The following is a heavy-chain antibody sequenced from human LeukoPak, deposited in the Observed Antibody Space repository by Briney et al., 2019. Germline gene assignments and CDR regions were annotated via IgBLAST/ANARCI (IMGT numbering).Heavy chain of an antibody. CDR3: ARSDYYDNLDY. Sequence: GGSLRLSCAASGFTFSSYWMHWVRQAPGKGLVWVSRINSDGSNINYAGSVKGRFTISRDNAKNTLYLQMNSLRVEDTAVYYCARSDYYDNLDYWGQGTLVTVSS. CDR2: INSDGSNI. D-gene: IGHD3-22*01. V-gene: IGHV3-74*01. CDR1: GFTFSSYW. J-gene: IGHJ4*02.